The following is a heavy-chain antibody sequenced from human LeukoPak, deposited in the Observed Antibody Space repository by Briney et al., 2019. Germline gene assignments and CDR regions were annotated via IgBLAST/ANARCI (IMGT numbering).Heavy chain of an antibody. D-gene: IGHD3-22*01. J-gene: IGHJ4*02. CDR1: GFTFSSYA. Sequence: PGGSLRLSCAASGFTFSSYAMSWVRQAPGKGLEWVSAISGSGGSTYYADSVKGRFTISRDNSKNTLYLQMNSLRAEDTAVYYCAKPFHYYDSNGYSHFDYWGQGTLVTVSS. V-gene: IGHV3-23*01. CDR3: AKPFHYYDSNGYSHFDY. CDR2: ISGSGGST.